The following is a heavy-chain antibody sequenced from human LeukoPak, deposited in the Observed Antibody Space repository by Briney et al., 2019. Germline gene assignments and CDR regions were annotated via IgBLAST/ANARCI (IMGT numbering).Heavy chain of an antibody. D-gene: IGHD3-22*01. J-gene: IGHJ4*02. CDR2: MKQEGSEK. Sequence: GGSLRLSCAASGFIFRSYWMSWVRQAPGKGLEWVADMKQEGSEKYYADSVKGRFTISRDDAKNSLYLEMSSLRAEDTAVYYCATRYCHDTSGYSFDNWGQGTLVAVST. CDR3: ATRYCHDTSGYSFDN. V-gene: IGHV3-7*01. CDR1: GFIFRSYW.